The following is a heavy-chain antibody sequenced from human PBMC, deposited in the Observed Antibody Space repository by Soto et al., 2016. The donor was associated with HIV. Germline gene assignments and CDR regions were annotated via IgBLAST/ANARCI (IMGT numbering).Heavy chain of an antibody. CDR3: ARDGEEPGPDFDY. J-gene: IGHJ4*02. CDR1: RYTFTGYY. D-gene: IGHD7-27*01. V-gene: IGHV1-2*02. CDR2: INPNSGGT. Sequence: QVQLVQSGAEVKKPGASVKVSCKASRYTFTGYYMHWVRQAPGQGLEWMGWINPNSGGTDYAQKFQGRLTMTTDTSISTAYMGLSRLRSDDTAVYYCARDGEEPGPDFDYWGQGTLVTVSS.